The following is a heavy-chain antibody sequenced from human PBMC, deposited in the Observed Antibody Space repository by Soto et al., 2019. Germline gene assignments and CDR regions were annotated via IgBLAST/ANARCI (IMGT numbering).Heavy chain of an antibody. Sequence: QITLKESGPTLVKPTQTLTLTCTFSGFSLSTSGVGVGWIRQPPGKALEWLALIYWNDDKLYSPSLKSRLTITQDTSKNQVVLTMTNMDPVDTATYYCAHRRGFGELLYWGQGTLVTVSS. CDR2: IYWNDDK. D-gene: IGHD3-10*01. V-gene: IGHV2-5*01. J-gene: IGHJ4*02. CDR3: AHRRGFGELLY. CDR1: GFSLSTSGVG.